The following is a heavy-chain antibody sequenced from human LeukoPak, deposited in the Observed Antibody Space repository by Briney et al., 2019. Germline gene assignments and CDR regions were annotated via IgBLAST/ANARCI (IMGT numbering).Heavy chain of an antibody. J-gene: IGHJ4*02. Sequence: PSDTLSLTCTLSGGSISSSNYYWGWIRQPPRNGLEWIGSIYYSGSIYYNPSLKDRVTISVDTSKNQSSLKLTSVTAADTAVYYCARQRGHCSGGSCYGMFDYWGQGTLVTVSS. CDR1: GGSISSSNYY. CDR3: ARQRGHCSGGSCYGMFDY. D-gene: IGHD2-15*01. V-gene: IGHV4-39*01. CDR2: IYYSGSI.